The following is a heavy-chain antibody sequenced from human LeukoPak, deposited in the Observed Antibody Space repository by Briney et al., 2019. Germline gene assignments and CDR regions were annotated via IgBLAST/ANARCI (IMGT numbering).Heavy chain of an antibody. V-gene: IGHV3-48*01. Sequence: PGGSLRLSCAASGFTFSSYSMNWVRQAPGKGLEWVGYISTIISTTNYADSVKGRFTIPTDKPTNPLYLQMNSLRAEDTAVNNCARDDYDILTGYYDFGSGGWGAFDIWGQGTMVT. CDR2: ISTIISTT. D-gene: IGHD3-9*01. CDR3: ARDDYDILTGYYDFGSGGWGAFDI. CDR1: GFTFSSYS. J-gene: IGHJ3*02.